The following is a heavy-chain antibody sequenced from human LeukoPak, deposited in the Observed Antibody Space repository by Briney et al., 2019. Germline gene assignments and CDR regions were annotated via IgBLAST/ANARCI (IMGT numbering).Heavy chain of an antibody. Sequence: SETLSLTCTVSGGSISNYYWNWIRQPPGKGLEWSAYIYYSGTTNYNPSLKSRVTMSVDTSKNQFSLKLSSVTAADTAVYYCARDAAYYYGSGSYRNGIDYWGQGSLVTVSS. CDR2: IYYSGTT. CDR1: GGSISNYY. CDR3: ARDAAYYYGSGSYRNGIDY. V-gene: IGHV4-59*12. D-gene: IGHD3-10*01. J-gene: IGHJ4*02.